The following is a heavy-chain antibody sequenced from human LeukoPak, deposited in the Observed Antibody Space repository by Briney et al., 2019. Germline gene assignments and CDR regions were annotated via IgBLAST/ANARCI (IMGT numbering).Heavy chain of an antibody. V-gene: IGHV1-18*01. D-gene: IGHD6-6*01. CDR3: ARAGMSIAARPAKYLDY. CDR1: GYTFTSYG. J-gene: IGHJ4*02. CDR2: ISAYNGNT. Sequence: ASVKVSCKASGYTFTSYGISWVRQAPGQGLEWMEWISAYNGNTNYAQKLQGRVTMTTDTSTSTAYMELRSLRSDDTAVYYCARAGMSIAARPAKYLDYWGQGTLVTVSS.